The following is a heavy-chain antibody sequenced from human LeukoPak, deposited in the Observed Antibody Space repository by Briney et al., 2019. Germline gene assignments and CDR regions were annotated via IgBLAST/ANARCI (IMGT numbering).Heavy chain of an antibody. V-gene: IGHV4-59*08. Sequence: SETLSLTCTVSGGSISSYYWSWIRQPPGKGLEWIAYIYYSGDTNYNPSLKSRVTISIDTSKNQFSLKLSSVTAADTDVYYCATQLGNIDYWGQGTLVTVSS. D-gene: IGHD2/OR15-2a*01. J-gene: IGHJ4*02. CDR3: ATQLGNIDY. CDR1: GGSISSYY. CDR2: IYYSGDT.